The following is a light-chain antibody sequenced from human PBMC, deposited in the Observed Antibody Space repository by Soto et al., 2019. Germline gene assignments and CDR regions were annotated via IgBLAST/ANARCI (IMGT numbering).Light chain of an antibody. J-gene: IGLJ3*02. V-gene: IGLV2-11*01. CDR1: SSDVGGYNY. CDR2: DVS. Sequence: QSALTQPRSVSGSPGQSVTISCTGTSSDVGGYNYVSWYQQHPGKAPKLMIYDVSKRPSGVPDRFSGSKSGNTASLTISGXXXXXXXDYXCCSYAGSYTWVFGGGTKL. CDR3: CSYAGSYTWV.